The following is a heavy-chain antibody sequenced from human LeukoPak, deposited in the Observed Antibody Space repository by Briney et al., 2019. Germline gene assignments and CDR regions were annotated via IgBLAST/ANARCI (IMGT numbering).Heavy chain of an antibody. D-gene: IGHD5-12*01. CDR3: ARVHSGYGPDYIDH. Sequence: GGSLRLSCAASGFTFSSDSMTWVRQAPGKGLEWVSSISSTSGFISYADSVKGRFTISRDNAKSSLYLQMNSLRAEDTALYYCARVHSGYGPDYIDHWGQGTPVTVSS. J-gene: IGHJ4*02. V-gene: IGHV3-21*06. CDR1: GFTFSSDS. CDR2: ISSTSGFI.